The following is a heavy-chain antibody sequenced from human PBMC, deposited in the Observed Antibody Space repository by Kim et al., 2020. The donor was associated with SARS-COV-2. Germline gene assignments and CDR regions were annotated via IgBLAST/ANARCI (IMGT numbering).Heavy chain of an antibody. J-gene: IGHJ4*02. CDR2: ISSSGSYI. Sequence: GGSLRLSCAASGFTFSSYSMNWVRQAPEKGLEWISSISSSGSYIYYADSMKGRFTISRDNARASLYLQMNSLRAEDTAVYYCARVLTSGWSYFDYWGQGT. CDR1: GFTFSSYS. CDR3: ARVLTSGWSYFDY. V-gene: IGHV3-21*01. D-gene: IGHD6-19*01.